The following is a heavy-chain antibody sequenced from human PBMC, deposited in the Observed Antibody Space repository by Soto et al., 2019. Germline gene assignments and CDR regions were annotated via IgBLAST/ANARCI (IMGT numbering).Heavy chain of an antibody. CDR3: AKDHTYGDYSGDYFDY. D-gene: IGHD4-17*01. CDR2: ISGSGGST. V-gene: IGHV3-23*01. Sequence: GASLRLSCAASGFTFSSYAMSWVRQAPGKGLEWVSAISGSGGSTYYADSVKGRFTISRDNSKNTLYLQMNSLRAEDTAVYYCAKDHTYGDYSGDYFDYWGQGTLVTVSS. CDR1: GFTFSSYA. J-gene: IGHJ4*02.